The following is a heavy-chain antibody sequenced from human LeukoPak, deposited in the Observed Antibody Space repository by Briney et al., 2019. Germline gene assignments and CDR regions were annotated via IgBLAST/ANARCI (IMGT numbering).Heavy chain of an antibody. Sequence: PGGSLRLSCAASVFTFSSYSMSWIRQPPWKGLEWIGEINHSGSTNYNPSLKSRVTISVDTSKNQFSLKLSSVTAADTAVYYCARGQRSSGYYYGGQWDYFDYWGQGTLVTVSS. CDR3: ARGQRSSGYYYGGQWDYFDY. CDR2: INHSGST. V-gene: IGHV4-34*01. D-gene: IGHD3-22*01. CDR1: VFTFSSYS. J-gene: IGHJ4*02.